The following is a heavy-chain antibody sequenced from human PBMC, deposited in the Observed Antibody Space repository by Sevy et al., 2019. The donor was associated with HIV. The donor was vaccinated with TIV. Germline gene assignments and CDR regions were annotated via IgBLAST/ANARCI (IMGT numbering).Heavy chain of an antibody. CDR2: LIGGGSRT. J-gene: IGHJ6*02. Sequence: GGSLRLSCAASGFPFSNYAMSWVRQAPGKGLEWVSTLIGGGSRTYYADSVTGRFIISRDNSRNTLYLQMNSLRAEDTATYYCAKRRVQSGLAGGGANYGMDVCGRGTTVPVSS. V-gene: IGHV3-23*01. CDR3: AKRRVQSGLAGGGANYGMDV. CDR1: GFPFSNYA. D-gene: IGHD2-8*02.